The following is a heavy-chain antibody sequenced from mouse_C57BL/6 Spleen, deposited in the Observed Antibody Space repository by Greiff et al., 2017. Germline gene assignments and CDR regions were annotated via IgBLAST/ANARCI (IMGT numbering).Heavy chain of an antibody. CDR3: TRVTDYSNYGGTWFAY. J-gene: IGHJ3*01. CDR1: GYTFTDYE. D-gene: IGHD2-5*01. V-gene: IGHV1-15*01. CDR2: IDPETGGT. Sequence: LQESGAELVRPGASVTLSCKASGYTFTDYEMHWVKQTPVHGLEWIGAIDPETGGTSYNQKFMGTAILTADKSSSTAYMERRILTSEDTAVYYCTRVTDYSNYGGTWFAYWGQGTLVTVSA.